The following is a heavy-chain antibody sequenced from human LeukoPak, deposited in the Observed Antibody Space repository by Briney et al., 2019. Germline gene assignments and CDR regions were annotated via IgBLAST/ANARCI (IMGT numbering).Heavy chain of an antibody. D-gene: IGHD1-26*01. V-gene: IGHV3-53*01. CDR3: AKPIVGTKAFDI. J-gene: IGHJ3*02. CDR2: IYSGGST. Sequence: GGSLRLSCAASGFSVSSNYMSWVRQAPGKGLEWVSFIYSGGSTYYADSVKGRFTISRDNSKNTLYLQIDSLRAEDTALYYCAKPIVGTKAFDIWGQGTMVTVSS. CDR1: GFSVSSNY.